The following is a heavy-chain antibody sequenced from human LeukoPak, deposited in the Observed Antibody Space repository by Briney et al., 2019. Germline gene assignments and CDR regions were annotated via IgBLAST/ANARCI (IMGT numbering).Heavy chain of an antibody. CDR2: IAHDGTR. CDR1: GGSIDMTNY. CDR3: TRENRPFCPFAY. D-gene: IGHD2/OR15-2a*01. J-gene: IGHJ4*02. V-gene: IGHV4-4*02. Sequence: SGTLSLTCGVSGGSIDMTNYWSWVRQAPGKGLEWIGEIAHDGTRNYNASLRSRVAMSLDRANNQFSLSLTSVTAADMAVYYCTRENRPFCPFAYWGQGVLVTVSS.